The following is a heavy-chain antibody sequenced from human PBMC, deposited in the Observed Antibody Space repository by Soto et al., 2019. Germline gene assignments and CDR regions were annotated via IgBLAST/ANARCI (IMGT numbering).Heavy chain of an antibody. CDR2: IIPIFGTA. CDR1: GGTFSSYA. Sequence: QVQLVQSGAEVKKPGSSVKVSCKASGGTFSSYAISWVRQAPGQGLEWMGGIIPIFGTADYAQKFQGRVTSTADESTSTGNMELSSLRSEDTAVYYCASHYDSSGYYYRGLYYWGQGTLVTVSS. CDR3: ASHYDSSGYYYRGLYY. J-gene: IGHJ4*02. D-gene: IGHD3-22*01. V-gene: IGHV1-69*12.